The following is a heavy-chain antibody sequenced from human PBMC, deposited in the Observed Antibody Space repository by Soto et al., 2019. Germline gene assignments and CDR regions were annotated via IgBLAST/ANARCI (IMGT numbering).Heavy chain of an antibody. J-gene: IGHJ4*02. CDR3: ARSYVQSRPIDY. D-gene: IGHD3-10*02. Sequence: QVQLVQSGAEVKKPGASVKISCKASGYSVTASKMHCLRQPPGQAFEWMGIINPGDHSTRYSHSFQGRVAMTSDTSTSTVYLELSSLRSEDTALYYCARSYVQSRPIDYWGQGTLVTVSS. CDR2: INPGDHST. CDR1: GYSVTASK. V-gene: IGHV1-46*01.